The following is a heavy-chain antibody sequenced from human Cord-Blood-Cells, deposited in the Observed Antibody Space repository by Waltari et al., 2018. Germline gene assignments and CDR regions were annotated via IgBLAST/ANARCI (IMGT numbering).Heavy chain of an antibody. CDR2: FIPIFGTA. D-gene: IGHD5-12*01. CDR1: GGTFSSYA. V-gene: IGHV1-69*06. J-gene: IGHJ4*02. Sequence: QVQLVQSGAAVKKPGSSVKVSCKAYGGTFSSYASSWVREAPGQRLEWLGGFIPIFGTANYEQKFQGRVTITADKSTSTADMELSSLRSEDTSVYYCARAQPSGYDDYWGQGTLVTVSS. CDR3: ARAQPSGYDDY.